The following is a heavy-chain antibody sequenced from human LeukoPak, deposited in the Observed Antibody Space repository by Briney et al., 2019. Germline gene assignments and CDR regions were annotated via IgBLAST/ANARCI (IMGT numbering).Heavy chain of an antibody. CDR3: ARGPTGYSHDAFDI. J-gene: IGHJ3*02. CDR1: GGSLSSGGDY. D-gene: IGHD3-9*01. Sequence: PSETLSLTCTVSGGSLSSGGDYWSWFRQHPGKGLEWIGYIYYSGSTYYNPSLKSRVTISVDTAKHQFSLRLSSVIAADTAVYYCARGPTGYSHDAFDIWGQGTMVTVSS. V-gene: IGHV4-31*03. CDR2: IYYSGST.